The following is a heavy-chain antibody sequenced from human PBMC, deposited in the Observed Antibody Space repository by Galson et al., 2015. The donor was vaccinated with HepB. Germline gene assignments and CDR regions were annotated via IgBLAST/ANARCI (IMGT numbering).Heavy chain of an antibody. D-gene: IGHD1-7*01. CDR3: ARDSITGTTGRSDY. J-gene: IGHJ4*02. CDR2: ISAYNGNT. Sequence: SVKVSCKASGYTFTSYGISWVRQAPGQGLEWMGWISAYNGNTNSAQKLQGGVTMTTDTSTSTAYMELRSLRSDDTAVYYCARDSITGTTGRSDYWGQGTLVTVSS. V-gene: IGHV1-18*04. CDR1: GYTFTSYG.